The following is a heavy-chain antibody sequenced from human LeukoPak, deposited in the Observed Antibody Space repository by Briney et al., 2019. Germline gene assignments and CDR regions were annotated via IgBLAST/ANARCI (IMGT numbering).Heavy chain of an antibody. J-gene: IGHJ4*02. Sequence: SETLSLTCTVSGGSFSSSSYYWGWIRQPPGKGLEWFGSIYYSGSTYYNPSLKSRVTIYEDTSKNQFSLKLSSVTAADTAVYYCARPNYDSSGLTDYWGQGTLVTVSS. CDR1: GGSFSSSSYY. CDR3: ARPNYDSSGLTDY. D-gene: IGHD3-22*01. CDR2: IYYSGST. V-gene: IGHV4-39*01.